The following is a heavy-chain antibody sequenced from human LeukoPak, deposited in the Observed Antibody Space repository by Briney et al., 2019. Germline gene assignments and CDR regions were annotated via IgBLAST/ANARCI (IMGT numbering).Heavy chain of an antibody. D-gene: IGHD1-1*01. CDR2: ITPIFGTA. CDR1: GGTFSSYA. J-gene: IGHJ5*02. CDR3: ARDGSQGSLGWFDP. Sequence: SVKVSCKASGGTFSSYAISWVRQAPGQGLEWMGGITPIFGTANYAQKFQGRVTITADESTSTAYMELSSLRSEDTAVYYCARDGSQGSLGWFDPWGQGTLVTVSS. V-gene: IGHV1-69*13.